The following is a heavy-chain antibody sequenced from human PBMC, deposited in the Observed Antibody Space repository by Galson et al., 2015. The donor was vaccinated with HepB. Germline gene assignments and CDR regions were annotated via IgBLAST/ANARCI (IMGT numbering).Heavy chain of an antibody. Sequence: SLRLSCAASGFTFSSYGMHWVRQAPGKGLEWVAFAWYDGSNKYYADSMKGRFTLSRDNSKNTLYLQMNSLRAEDTAVYYCARVGPLPHYYDWGSQPDIWYYQYGMDVWGQGTTVTVSS. D-gene: IGHD3-10*01. CDR3: ARVGPLPHYYDWGSQPDIWYYQYGMDV. J-gene: IGHJ6*02. CDR2: AWYDGSNK. CDR1: GFTFSSYG. V-gene: IGHV3-33*01.